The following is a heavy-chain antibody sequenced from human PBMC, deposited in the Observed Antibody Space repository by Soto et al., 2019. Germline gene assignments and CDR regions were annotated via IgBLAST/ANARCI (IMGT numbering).Heavy chain of an antibody. J-gene: IGHJ4*02. D-gene: IGHD4-17*01. Sequence: SVKVSCKASGGTFSSYAISWVRQAPGQGLEWMGGIIPIFGTANYAQKFQGRVTITADESTSTAYMELSSLRSEETVVYYCARACDYGDYLGEFDYWGQGTLVTVSS. V-gene: IGHV1-69*13. CDR2: IIPIFGTA. CDR3: ARACDYGDYLGEFDY. CDR1: GGTFSSYA.